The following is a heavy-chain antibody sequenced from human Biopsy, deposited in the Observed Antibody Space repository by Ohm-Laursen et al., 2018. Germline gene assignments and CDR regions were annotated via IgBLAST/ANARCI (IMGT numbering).Heavy chain of an antibody. CDR1: GKTISYYH. CDR2: INQAGTT. V-gene: IGHV4-34*08. J-gene: IGHJ4*02. D-gene: IGHD2-15*01. CDR3: GNEVHGRDY. Sequence: SLTLSLTCSVFGKTISYYHWSWNRQPPGKGRDWIGQINQAGTTNYNPSLKRRATISANASKYEFSLRLTSVPAADAAVYLCGNEVHGRDYWGLGAQVTVSS.